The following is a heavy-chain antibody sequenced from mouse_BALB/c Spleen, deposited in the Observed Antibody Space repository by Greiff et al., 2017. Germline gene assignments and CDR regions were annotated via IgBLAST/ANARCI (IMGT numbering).Heavy chain of an antibody. CDR1: GYTFTSYV. J-gene: IGHJ4*01. CDR3: ASGGYGSSYGAMDY. D-gene: IGHD1-1*01. Sequence: EVQLQQSGPELVKLGASVKMSCKASGYTFTSYVMHWVKQKPGQGLEWIGYINPYNDGTKYNEKFKGKATLTADKSSSTAYMQLSSLTSEDSAVYFCASGGYGSSYGAMDYWGQGTSVTVSS. V-gene: IGHV1-14*01. CDR2: INPYNDGT.